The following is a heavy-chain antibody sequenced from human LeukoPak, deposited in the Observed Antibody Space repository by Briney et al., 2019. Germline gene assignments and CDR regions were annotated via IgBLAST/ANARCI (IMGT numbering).Heavy chain of an antibody. Sequence: PGRSLRLSCAASGFTFSSYWMTWVRQAPGKGLEWVVNIKQDGSETYYVDSVKGRFTISRDDAKNSLYLQMNSLRAEDTAVYYCARDNIPRYSSGLDYFDYWGQGTLVTVSS. CDR2: IKQDGSET. J-gene: IGHJ4*02. D-gene: IGHD6-19*01. V-gene: IGHV3-7*01. CDR3: ARDNIPRYSSGLDYFDY. CDR1: GFTFSSYW.